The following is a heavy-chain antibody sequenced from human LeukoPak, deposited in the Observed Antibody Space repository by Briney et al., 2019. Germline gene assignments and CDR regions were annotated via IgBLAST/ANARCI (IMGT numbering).Heavy chain of an antibody. CDR1: GYSFTSYW. Sequence: GESLKISCKGSGYSFTSYWIGWVRQMPGKGLEWLGIFNPGDSDTSYSPSFQGQVTISADKSSSTAYWQWMSLKASDTARYYCGRLYEFWGQGTLVTVSS. V-gene: IGHV5-51*01. CDR2: FNPGDSDT. J-gene: IGHJ4*02. CDR3: GRLYEF. D-gene: IGHD3-3*01.